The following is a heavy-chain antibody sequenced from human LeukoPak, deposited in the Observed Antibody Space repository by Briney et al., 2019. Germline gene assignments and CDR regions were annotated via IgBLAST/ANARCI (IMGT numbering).Heavy chain of an antibody. D-gene: IGHD3-22*01. J-gene: IGHJ3*02. CDR2: IYHSGST. Sequence: SETLSLTCTASGHSINTDYYWAWVRQPPGKGLEWIGSIYHSGSTYYGPALKSRVTISVDTSKNQFSLKLSSVTAADTAVYYCARADSSGYYLEAFDIWGQGTMVTVSS. CDR1: GHSINTDYY. CDR3: ARADSSGYYLEAFDI. V-gene: IGHV4-38-2*02.